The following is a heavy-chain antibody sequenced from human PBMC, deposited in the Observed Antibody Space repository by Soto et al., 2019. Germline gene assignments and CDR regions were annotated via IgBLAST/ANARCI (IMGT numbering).Heavy chain of an antibody. D-gene: IGHD3-22*01. V-gene: IGHV3-33*01. CDR3: ARDRGDYYDSSGYPYNWFDP. J-gene: IGHJ5*02. CDR1: GFTFSSYG. Sequence: AGGSLRLSCAASGFTFSSYGMHWVRQAPGKGLEWVAVIWYDGSNKYYADSVKGRFTISRDNSKNTLYLQMNSLRAEDTAVYYCARDRGDYYDSSGYPYNWFDPWGQGTLVTVSS. CDR2: IWYDGSNK.